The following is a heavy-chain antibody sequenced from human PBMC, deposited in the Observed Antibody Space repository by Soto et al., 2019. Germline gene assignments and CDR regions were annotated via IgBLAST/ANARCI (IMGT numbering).Heavy chain of an antibody. J-gene: IGHJ5*02. CDR2: IRSKAYGGTT. CDR3: TRDYDSSSTSISWFDP. Sequence: GGSLRLSCTASGFTFGDYAMSWFRQAPGKGLEWVGFIRSKAYGGTTEYAASVKGRFTISRDDSKSIAYLQMNSLKTEDTAVYYCTRDYDSSSTSISWFDPWGQGTLVTVSS. CDR1: GFTFGDYA. D-gene: IGHD6-13*01. V-gene: IGHV3-49*03.